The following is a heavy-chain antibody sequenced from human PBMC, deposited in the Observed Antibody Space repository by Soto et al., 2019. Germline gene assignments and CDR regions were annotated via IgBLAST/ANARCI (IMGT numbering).Heavy chain of an antibody. CDR2: IYYSGST. Sequence: QVQLQESGPGLVKPSETLSLTCTVSGGSISSYYWSWIRQPPGKGLEWIGYIYYSGSTNYNPSLKSRVTIAVDTAKDQFSRKLSAVTAADTAVYYCARDRGGYSGYDSFGVDVWGQGTTVTVSS. V-gene: IGHV4-59*01. J-gene: IGHJ6*02. CDR1: GGSISSYY. D-gene: IGHD5-12*01. CDR3: ARDRGGYSGYDSFGVDV.